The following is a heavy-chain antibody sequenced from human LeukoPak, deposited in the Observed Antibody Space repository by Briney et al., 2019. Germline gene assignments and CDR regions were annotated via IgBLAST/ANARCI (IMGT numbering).Heavy chain of an antibody. CDR1: RFNFSDFW. J-gene: IGHJ6*02. V-gene: IGHV3-7*01. Sequence: GGSLRLSCAASRFNFSDFWMTWVRQIPGKGLQWVANIKEDGGEEYHVDSVKGRFAISRDNTKRSLFLQMNSLRAGDTAVYYCARDLGPPEGEPNYGMDVWGQGTTVTVSS. D-gene: IGHD3-16*01. CDR3: ARDLGPPEGEPNYGMDV. CDR2: IKEDGGEE.